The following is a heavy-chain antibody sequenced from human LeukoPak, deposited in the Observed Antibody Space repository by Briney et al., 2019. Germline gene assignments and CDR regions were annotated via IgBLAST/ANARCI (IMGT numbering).Heavy chain of an antibody. Sequence: SETLSLTCTVSGGSISSGGYYWSWIRQHPGKGLEWIGYIYYSGSTYYNPSLKSRVTISVDTSKNQFSLKLSSVTAADTAVYYCARHERGDYVFNYWGQGTLVTVSS. CDR1: GGSISSGGYY. V-gene: IGHV4-31*03. CDR3: ARHERGDYVFNY. J-gene: IGHJ4*02. CDR2: IYYSGST. D-gene: IGHD4-17*01.